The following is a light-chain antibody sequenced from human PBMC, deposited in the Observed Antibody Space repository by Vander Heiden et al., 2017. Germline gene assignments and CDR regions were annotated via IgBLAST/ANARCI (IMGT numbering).Light chain of an antibody. V-gene: IGLV2-14*01. CDR2: DVS. CDR3: SSYTSSSTPLV. Sequence: QSALTQPASVSGSPGQSIPISCTGTSSDVGGYNYVSWYQQHPGKAPKLMIYDVSNRPSGVSNRFSGSKSGNTASLTISGLQAEDEADYYCSSYTSSSTPLVFETGTKVTVL. J-gene: IGLJ1*01. CDR1: SSDVGGYNY.